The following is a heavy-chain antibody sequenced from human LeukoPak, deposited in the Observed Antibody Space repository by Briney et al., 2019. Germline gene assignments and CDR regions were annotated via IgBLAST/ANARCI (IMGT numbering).Heavy chain of an antibody. Sequence: PGGSLRLSCAASGFTFSSYSMNWVRQAPGKGLEWVSYITSSGTIYCADSVKGRFTISRDNAKNSLYLQVNSLRAEDTAVYYCARDLGYYYDSSGYYLKDGGLGSWGQGTLVTVSS. J-gene: IGHJ1*01. D-gene: IGHD3-22*01. CDR1: GFTFSSYS. CDR3: ARDLGYYYDSSGYYLKDGGLGS. CDR2: ITSSGTI. V-gene: IGHV3-48*01.